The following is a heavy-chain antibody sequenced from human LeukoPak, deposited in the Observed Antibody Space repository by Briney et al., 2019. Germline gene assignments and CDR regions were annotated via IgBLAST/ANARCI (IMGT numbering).Heavy chain of an antibody. CDR2: MTGSGGST. CDR3: AKEDYGDYFPDY. D-gene: IGHD4-17*01. CDR1: GFTFSSYA. J-gene: IGHJ4*02. V-gene: IGHV3-23*01. Sequence: GGSLRLSCAASGFTFSSYAMSWVRQAPGKGLEWVSSMTGSGGSTYYADSVQGRFTISRDNSKKMVYLQTNSLRAEDTAVYYCAKEDYGDYFPDYWGQGTLVTVSS.